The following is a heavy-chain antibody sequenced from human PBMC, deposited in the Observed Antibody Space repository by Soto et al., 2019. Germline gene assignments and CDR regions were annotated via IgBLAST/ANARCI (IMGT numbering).Heavy chain of an antibody. J-gene: IGHJ6*02. D-gene: IGHD2-2*01. V-gene: IGHV3-7*01. CDR3: AREWQSSYCSSTTCYFFGLDV. CDR2: IKEDGGED. Sequence: EVQLVESGGGLVQPGGSLRLSCAASGFTFSKYWMTWVRQAPGKGLEWVANIKEDGGEDYYADSVKGRFTISRDNAKNSLFLQLSSLGAEDTATYYCAREWQSSYCSSTTCYFFGLDVWGQGTTVTVS. CDR1: GFTFSKYW.